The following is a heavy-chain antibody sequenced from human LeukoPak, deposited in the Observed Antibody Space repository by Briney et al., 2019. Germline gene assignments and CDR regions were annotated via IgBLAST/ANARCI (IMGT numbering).Heavy chain of an antibody. Sequence: SQTLSLTCTVSGGSISSGSYYWSWIRQPAGKGLEWIGRIYTSGSTNYNPSLKSRVTISVDTSKNQFSLKLSSVTAADTAVYYCARGSLITMVRGVYYFDYWGQGTLVTVSS. J-gene: IGHJ4*02. D-gene: IGHD3-10*01. V-gene: IGHV4-61*02. CDR3: ARGSLITMVRGVYYFDY. CDR1: GGSISSGSYY. CDR2: IYTSGST.